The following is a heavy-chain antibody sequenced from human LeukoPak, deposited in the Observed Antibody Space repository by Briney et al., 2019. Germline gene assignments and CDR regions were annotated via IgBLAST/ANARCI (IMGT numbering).Heavy chain of an antibody. CDR1: GGSISSYY. J-gene: IGHJ6*02. CDR3: AREIYYYGSRGMDV. CDR2: IYTSGST. V-gene: IGHV4-4*07. D-gene: IGHD3-10*01. Sequence: SETLSLTCTVSGGSISSYYWSWIRQPAGKGLEWIGRIYTSGSTNYNPSLKSRVTMSVDTSKNQFSLKLSSVTAADTAVYYCAREIYYYGSRGMDVWGQGTTVTVSS.